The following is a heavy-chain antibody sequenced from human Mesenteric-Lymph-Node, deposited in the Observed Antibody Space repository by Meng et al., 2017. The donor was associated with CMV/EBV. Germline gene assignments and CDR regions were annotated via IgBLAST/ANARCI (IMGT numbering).Heavy chain of an antibody. D-gene: IGHD6-19*01. CDR1: GGTFSPYV. CDR3: ARDLEIPVAGPFDS. V-gene: IGHV1-69*04. Sequence: KGCGGTFSPYVVGWVREAPGQGLGWIGKTIPIFGIANYAQKFQGRVTITADKSTSTAYMELSSLRSEDTAMYCCARDLEIPVAGPFDSWGQGTLVTVSS. CDR2: TIPIFGIA. J-gene: IGHJ4*02.